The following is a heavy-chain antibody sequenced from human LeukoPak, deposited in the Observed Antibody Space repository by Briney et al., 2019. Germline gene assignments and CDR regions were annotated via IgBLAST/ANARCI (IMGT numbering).Heavy chain of an antibody. CDR2: ISYDGSNK. Sequence: GGSLRLSCAASGFTFSSYAMHWVRQAPGKGLEWVAVISYDGSNKYYADSVKGRFTISRDNSKNTLYLQMNSLRAEDTAVYYCTRERQWLVGALDIWGQGTMVTVSS. CDR1: GFTFSSYA. J-gene: IGHJ3*02. CDR3: TRERQWLVGALDI. D-gene: IGHD6-19*01. V-gene: IGHV3-30*04.